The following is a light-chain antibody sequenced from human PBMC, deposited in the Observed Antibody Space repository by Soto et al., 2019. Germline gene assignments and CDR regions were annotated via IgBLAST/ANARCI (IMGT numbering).Light chain of an antibody. CDR2: DVT. Sequence: TQTASLSGLLGPLIGISRSGTNSDVSGYNYVSWYQQHPGKAPKLIICDVTNRPSGVSNRFSGSKSGKAASLTISGLQAENEADYYCSSFTTTSTYVFGSGTKVTVL. J-gene: IGLJ1*01. V-gene: IGLV2-14*01. CDR1: NSDVSGYNY. CDR3: SSFTTTSTYV.